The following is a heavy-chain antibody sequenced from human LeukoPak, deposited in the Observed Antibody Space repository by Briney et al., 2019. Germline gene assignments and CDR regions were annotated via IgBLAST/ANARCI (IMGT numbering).Heavy chain of an antibody. CDR1: GYTFTGDY. Sequence: ASVKVSCKASGYTFTGDYMHWVRQAPGQGLEWRGGINPNSVVTNYAQKFQGRVTMTRDTSISTAYMELSRLRSDDTAVYYCARDVDYYNWFDPWGQGTLVTVSS. CDR3: ARDVDYYNWFDP. D-gene: IGHD4-11*01. J-gene: IGHJ5*02. CDR2: INPNSVVT. V-gene: IGHV1-2*02.